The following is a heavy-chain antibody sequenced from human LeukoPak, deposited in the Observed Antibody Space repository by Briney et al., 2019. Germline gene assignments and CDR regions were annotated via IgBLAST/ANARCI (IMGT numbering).Heavy chain of an antibody. Sequence: SETLSLTCAVSGGSISSGSYYWSWIRQPAGKGLEWIGRIYPTGSTKYNPSLKSRVTISVDTSKNQFSLKLTSVTAADTAVYYCARHRYSSSRNWFDPWGQGTLVTVSS. D-gene: IGHD6-13*01. J-gene: IGHJ5*02. V-gene: IGHV4-61*02. CDR1: GGSISSGSYY. CDR3: ARHRYSSSRNWFDP. CDR2: IYPTGST.